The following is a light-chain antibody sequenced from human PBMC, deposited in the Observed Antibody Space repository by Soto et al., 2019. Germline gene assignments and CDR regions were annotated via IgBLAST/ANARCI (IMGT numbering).Light chain of an antibody. Sequence: QSALTQASSVSGIPGQSVTISCSGSDSNIGSNTVNWYQQLPGMAPKLLIYINYKRPSGVPDRFSASKSDTSASLAISGLQSEDEAHYYCAVWDDTLDAWVFGGGTKVTVL. J-gene: IGLJ3*02. CDR1: DSNIGSNT. CDR3: AVWDDTLDAWV. CDR2: INY. V-gene: IGLV1-44*01.